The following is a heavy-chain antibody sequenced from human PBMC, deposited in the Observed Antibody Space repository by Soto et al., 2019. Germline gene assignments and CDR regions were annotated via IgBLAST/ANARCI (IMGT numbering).Heavy chain of an antibody. D-gene: IGHD5-18*01. V-gene: IGHV3-7*03. CDR3: ARCGGYSYGYLFDY. CDR1: GFTFSSYW. Sequence: GGSLRLSCAASGFTFSSYWMSWVRQAPGKGLEWVANIKQDGSEKYCVDSVKGRFTISRDNAKNSLYLQMNSLRAEDTAVYYCARCGGYSYGYLFDYWGQGTLVTSPQ. CDR2: IKQDGSEK. J-gene: IGHJ4*02.